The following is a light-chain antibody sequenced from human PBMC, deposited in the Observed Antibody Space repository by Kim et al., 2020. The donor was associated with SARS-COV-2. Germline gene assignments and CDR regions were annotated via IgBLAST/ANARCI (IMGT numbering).Light chain of an antibody. V-gene: IGLV3-1*01. CDR2: EDT. CDR3: QAWDSSIVV. Sequence: SYELTQPPSVSVSPGQTVSITCSGDKLGDKYACWYQQKPGQSPVMVIYEDTKRPSGIPERFSSSNSGNTATLTISGTQATDEADYYCQAWDSSIVVFGGG. J-gene: IGLJ2*01. CDR1: KLGDKY.